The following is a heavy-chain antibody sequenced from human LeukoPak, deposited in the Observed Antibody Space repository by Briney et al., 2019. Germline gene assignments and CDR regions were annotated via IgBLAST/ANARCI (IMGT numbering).Heavy chain of an antibody. CDR2: IYYSGST. J-gene: IGHJ5*02. D-gene: IGHD6-19*01. V-gene: IGHV4-31*03. CDR1: GGSISSGGYY. CDR3: ARKGGAGPFNWFDP. Sequence: PSQTLSLTCTVSGGSISSGGYYWSWIRQHPGKGLEWIGYIYYSGSTYYNPSLKSRVTISVDTSKNQFSLKLSSVTAADTAVYYCARKGGAGPFNWFDPWGQGTLVTVSS.